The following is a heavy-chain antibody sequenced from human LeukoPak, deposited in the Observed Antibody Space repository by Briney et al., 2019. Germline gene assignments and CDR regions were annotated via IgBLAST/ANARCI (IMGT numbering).Heavy chain of an antibody. D-gene: IGHD3-22*01. J-gene: IGHJ3*02. V-gene: IGHV1-18*01. CDR1: GYTFTSYG. CDR2: ISAYNGNT. CDR3: AREWNYYDSSGPDAFDI. Sequence: ASVKVSCKASGYTFTSYGISWVRQAPGQGLERMGWISAYNGNTNYAQKLQGRVTMTTDTSTSTAYMELRSLRSDDTAVYYCAREWNYYDSSGPDAFDIWGQGTMVTVSS.